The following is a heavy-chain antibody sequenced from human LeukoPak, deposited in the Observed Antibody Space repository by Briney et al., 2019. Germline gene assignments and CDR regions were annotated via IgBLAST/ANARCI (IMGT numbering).Heavy chain of an antibody. D-gene: IGHD1-26*01. CDR2: IYSGGST. CDR1: GFTFSSYW. CDR3: ARGGSYLSAFDI. Sequence: GGSLRLSCAASGFTFSSYWMHWVRQAPGKGLEWVSIIYSGGSTFYADSVKGRFTISRDNSKNTLYLQMNSLRAEDTAVYYCARGGSYLSAFDIWGQGTMVTVSS. J-gene: IGHJ3*02. V-gene: IGHV3-53*01.